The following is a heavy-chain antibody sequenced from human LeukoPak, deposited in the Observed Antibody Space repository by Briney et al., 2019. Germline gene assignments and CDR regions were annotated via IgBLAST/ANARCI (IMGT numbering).Heavy chain of an antibody. CDR1: GFTVSSNY. CDR2: IYSGGST. Sequence: QSGGSLRLSCAASGFTVSSNYMSWVRQTPGKGLEWVSVIYSGGSTYYADSVKGRFTISRDNSKNTLYLQMDSLRAEDTAVYYCASRKSLIYWGQGTLVTVSS. CDR3: ASRKSLIY. J-gene: IGHJ4*02. V-gene: IGHV3-53*01.